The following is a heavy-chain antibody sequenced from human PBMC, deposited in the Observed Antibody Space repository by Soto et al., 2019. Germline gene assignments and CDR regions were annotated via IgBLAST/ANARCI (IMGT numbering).Heavy chain of an antibody. J-gene: IGHJ5*02. V-gene: IGHV1-69*13. CDR1: GGTFSSYA. CDR2: IIPIFGTA. CDR3: ARDPDYGDYVARFDP. D-gene: IGHD4-17*01. Sequence: SVKVSCKASGGTFSSYAISWVRQAPGQGLEWMGGIIPIFGTANYAQKFQGRVTITADESTSTAYMELSSLRSEDTAVYYCARDPDYGDYVARFDPWGQGTLVTVSS.